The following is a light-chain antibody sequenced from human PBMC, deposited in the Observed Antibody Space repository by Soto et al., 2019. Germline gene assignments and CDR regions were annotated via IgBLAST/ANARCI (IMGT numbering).Light chain of an antibody. V-gene: IGKV1-13*02. CDR1: QGISSA. CDR2: DAS. J-gene: IGKJ2*01. Sequence: AIQLTQSPSSLSASVGDRVTITCLSSQGISSALAWYQQKPGKAPKLLIYDASSLESAVPSRFRGSGSGTDFNLTISSLQPEDFATYDCQQVNSYPATFGQGTKLEIK. CDR3: QQVNSYPAT.